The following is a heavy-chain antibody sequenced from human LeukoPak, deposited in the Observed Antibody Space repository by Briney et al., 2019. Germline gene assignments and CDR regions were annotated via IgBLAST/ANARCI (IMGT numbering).Heavy chain of an antibody. CDR2: ISAYNGNT. D-gene: IGHD3-22*01. V-gene: IGHV1-18*01. Sequence: GASVKVSCKASGYTFTSYGISWVRQAPGRGLEWMGWISAYNGNTNYAQKLQGRVTMTTDTSTSTAYMELRSLRSDDTAVYYCARGYYYDSSGYYYEGLYAFDIWGQGTMVTVSS. CDR3: ARGYYYDSSGYYYEGLYAFDI. J-gene: IGHJ3*02. CDR1: GYTFTSYG.